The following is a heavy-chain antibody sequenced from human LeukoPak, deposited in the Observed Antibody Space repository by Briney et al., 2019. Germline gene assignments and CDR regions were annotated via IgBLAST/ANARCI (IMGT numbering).Heavy chain of an antibody. CDR2: INHSGST. CDR1: GGSFSCYY. Sequence: SEPLSLTCAVYGGSFSCYYWSWIRQPPGKGLEWIGEINHSGSTNYNPSLKSRLTISVDTSKNQFSLKLSSVTAADTAVYYCARLSGGTQWLAPFDYWGQGTLVTVSS. J-gene: IGHJ4*02. D-gene: IGHD6-19*01. V-gene: IGHV4-34*01. CDR3: ARLSGGTQWLAPFDY.